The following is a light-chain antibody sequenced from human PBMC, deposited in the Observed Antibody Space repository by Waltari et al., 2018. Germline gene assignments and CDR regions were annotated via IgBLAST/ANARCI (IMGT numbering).Light chain of an antibody. CDR2: STS. CDR3: QQTYRIPRT. J-gene: IGKJ1*01. CDR1: LTISNY. V-gene: IGKV1-39*01. Sequence: DIQMTQSPSSLSASVGDRVTITCRASLTISNYLNWYQQKAGKAPKLLIYSTSTLQSGVPSRFSGSGFGADFTLTISSLQPEDFATYYCQQTYRIPRTFGQGTKVEV.